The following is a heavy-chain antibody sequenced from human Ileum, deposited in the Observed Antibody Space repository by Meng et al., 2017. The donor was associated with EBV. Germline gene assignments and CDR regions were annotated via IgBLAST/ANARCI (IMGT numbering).Heavy chain of an antibody. CDR3: ARDPTGGEDHQRV. CDR1: GGSIRSSNW. CDR2: IYHSGIT. Sequence: GLLQESGPGLVKPSVTRYLTSVVSGGSIRSSNWWSWVRQPPGKGLEWIGKIYHSGITIYNPSLKSRVTMSVDNSKNQFSLKLNSMTAADTAVYYCARDPTGGEDHQRVWGQGTLVTVSS. V-gene: IGHV4-4*02. D-gene: IGHD1-14*01. J-gene: IGHJ4*02.